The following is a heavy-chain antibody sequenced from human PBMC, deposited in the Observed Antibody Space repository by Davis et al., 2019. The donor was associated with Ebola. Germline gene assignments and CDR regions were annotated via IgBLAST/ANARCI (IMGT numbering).Heavy chain of an antibody. Sequence: PGGSLRLSCVVSGFNFDDSWMTWVHQAPGKGLEWVANMNGRGSLKNYVDSVKGRFTISRDNAKKSLYLEMNSLRGEDTAIYYCATNKWGPALWGQGTLVTVSS. CDR2: MNGRGSLK. D-gene: IGHD7-27*01. CDR1: GFNFDDSW. J-gene: IGHJ4*02. CDR3: ATNKWGPAL. V-gene: IGHV3-7*01.